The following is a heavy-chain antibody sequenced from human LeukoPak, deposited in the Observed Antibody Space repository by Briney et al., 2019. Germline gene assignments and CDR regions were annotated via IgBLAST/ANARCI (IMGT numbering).Heavy chain of an antibody. D-gene: IGHD2-15*01. V-gene: IGHV3-11*01. CDR3: ASTAVVANDH. Sequence: PGGSLRLSCAASGLTFSDYYMSWIRQAPGKGPEWVSYISSNGNTVYYADSVKGRFTISRDNAKNSLFLQMNSLRVEDTAVYYCASTAVVANDHWGQGTRVTVSS. J-gene: IGHJ4*02. CDR2: ISSNGNTV. CDR1: GLTFSDYY.